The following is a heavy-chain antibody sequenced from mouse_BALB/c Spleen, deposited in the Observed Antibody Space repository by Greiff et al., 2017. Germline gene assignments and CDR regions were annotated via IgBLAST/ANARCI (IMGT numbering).Heavy chain of an antibody. J-gene: IGHJ3*01. Sequence: VKLQQPGAELVKPGASVKLSCKASGYTFTSYWMHWVKQRPGQGLEWIGEINPSNGRTNYNEKFKSKATLTVDKSSSTAYMQLSSLTSEDSAVYYCARIGGYGNFFAYWGQGTLVTVSA. D-gene: IGHD2-1*01. CDR1: GYTFTSYW. CDR2: INPSNGRT. V-gene: IGHV1S81*02. CDR3: ARIGGYGNFFAY.